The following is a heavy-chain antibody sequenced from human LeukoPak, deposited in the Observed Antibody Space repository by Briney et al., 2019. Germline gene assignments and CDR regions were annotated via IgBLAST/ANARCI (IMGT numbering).Heavy chain of an antibody. D-gene: IGHD3-10*01. V-gene: IGHV3-23*01. CDR2: ISGSGGST. CDR3: AKDQDPHSYGSGSYAPFDY. Sequence: GGSLRLSCVASGFSFTTHAMGWVRQAPGKGLEWVSPISGSGGSTKYSGSVKGRFTISRDNSKNTLYLQINSLGADDTAVYYCAKDQDPHSYGSGSYAPFDYWGQGTLVTVSS. J-gene: IGHJ4*02. CDR1: GFSFTTHA.